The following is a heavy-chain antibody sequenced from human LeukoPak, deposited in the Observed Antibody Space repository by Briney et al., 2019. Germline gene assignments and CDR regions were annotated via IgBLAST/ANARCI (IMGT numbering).Heavy chain of an antibody. J-gene: IGHJ4*02. CDR1: GGTFSSYA. CDR3: ARGIIAVAPVDY. CDR2: IIPILGIA. Sequence: SVKVSCKASGGTFSSYAISWVRQAPGQGLEWMGRIIPILGIANYAQKLQGRVTMTTDTSTSTAYMELRSLRSDDTAVYCCARGIIAVAPVDYWGQGTLVTVSS. D-gene: IGHD6-19*01. V-gene: IGHV1-69*04.